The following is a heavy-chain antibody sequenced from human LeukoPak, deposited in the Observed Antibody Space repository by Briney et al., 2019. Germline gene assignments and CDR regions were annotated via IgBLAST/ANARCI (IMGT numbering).Heavy chain of an antibody. V-gene: IGHV3-73*01. J-gene: IGHJ4*02. Sequence: GGSLRLSCAASGFTFSGSAMHWVRQASGKGLEWVGRIRSKANIYATAYAASVKGRFTISRDDSKNTAYLQMSSLRTEDTAVYYCTTLNPEDYWGQGTLVTVSS. CDR3: TTLNPEDY. CDR2: IRSKANIYAT. D-gene: IGHD1-14*01. CDR1: GFTFSGSA.